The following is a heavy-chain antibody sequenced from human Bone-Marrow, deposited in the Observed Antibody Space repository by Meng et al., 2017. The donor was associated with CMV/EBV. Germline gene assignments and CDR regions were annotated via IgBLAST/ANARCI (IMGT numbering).Heavy chain of an antibody. D-gene: IGHD4-11*01. CDR3: ARDPDYSTYYYYGMDV. J-gene: IGHJ6*02. Sequence: GGSLRLSCKASGGTFSSYTISWVRQAPGQGLEWMGRIIPILGIANYAQKFQGRVTITADKSTSTAYMELSSLRSEDTAVYYRARDPDYSTYYYYGMDVWGQGTTVTVSS. CDR1: GGTFSSYT. CDR2: IIPILGIA. V-gene: IGHV1-69*04.